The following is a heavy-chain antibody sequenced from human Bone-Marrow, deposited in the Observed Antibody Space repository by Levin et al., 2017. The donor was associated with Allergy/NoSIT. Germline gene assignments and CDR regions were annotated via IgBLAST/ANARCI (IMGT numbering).Heavy chain of an antibody. Sequence: GGSLRLSCEASGITFRNAWMSWVRQGPGKGLEWVGRIKSKSDGGTIDYAAAVKGRFTISRDDSKNTLYLEMNSLKTEDTAVYYCTSVGTLTALYTDWGQGTLVTVSS. D-gene: IGHD2-21*02. CDR3: TSVGTLTALYTD. CDR2: IKSKSDGGTI. CDR1: GITFRNAW. J-gene: IGHJ4*02. V-gene: IGHV3-15*01.